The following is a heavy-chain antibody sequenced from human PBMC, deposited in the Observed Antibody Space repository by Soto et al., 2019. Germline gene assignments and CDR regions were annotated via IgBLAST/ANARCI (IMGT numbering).Heavy chain of an antibody. J-gene: IGHJ4*02. CDR1: GYISTSYY. CDR2: INPFDGSR. CDR3: SRVDPGETSPFDH. V-gene: IGHV1-46*03. Sequence: QVELVQSGAEVKKPGASVKVSCKASGYISTSYYLHWVRQAPGQGLEWMGWINPFDGSRMFAQSFQGRVTFTRDTSTSTVYMELSGLRSDDTAVYYCSRVDPGETSPFDHWGQGTLVTVSS. D-gene: IGHD3-10*01.